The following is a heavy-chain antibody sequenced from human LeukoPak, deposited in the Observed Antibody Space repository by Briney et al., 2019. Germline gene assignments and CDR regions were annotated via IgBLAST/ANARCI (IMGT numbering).Heavy chain of an antibody. J-gene: IGHJ3*02. CDR3: ARWGYYDSSGPNDAFDI. CDR2: IYYSGAT. CDR1: GGSIWTSNYY. D-gene: IGHD3-22*01. V-gene: IGHV4-39*01. Sequence: SETLSLTCTVSGGSIWTSNYYWGWIRQPPGKGLEWIGNIYYSGATYYNPSLKSRVTISVDTSKNQFSLKLSSVTAADTAVYYCARWGYYDSSGPNDAFDIWGQGTMVTVSS.